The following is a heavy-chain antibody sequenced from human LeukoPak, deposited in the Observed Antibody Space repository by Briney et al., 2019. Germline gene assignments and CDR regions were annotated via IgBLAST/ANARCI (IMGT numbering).Heavy chain of an antibody. Sequence: SQTLSLTCAISGDTVSSKRAAWHWIRQSPLRGLEWLGRTFYRSKCNNDYAVSVKGRIAIKPDTSKNQFSLQLNSVTPEDTAVYYCANLRTGTSDVFDIWGQGTMVTVSS. CDR1: GDTVSSKRAA. J-gene: IGHJ3*02. V-gene: IGHV6-1*01. D-gene: IGHD2-8*02. CDR2: TFYRSKCNN. CDR3: ANLRTGTSDVFDI.